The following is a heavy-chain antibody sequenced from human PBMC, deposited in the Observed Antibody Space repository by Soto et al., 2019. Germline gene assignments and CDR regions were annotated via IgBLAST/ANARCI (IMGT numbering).Heavy chain of an antibody. D-gene: IGHD4-17*01. CDR3: AKNDYGDYYGMDV. V-gene: IGHV3-30*18. CDR1: GFTFSSHG. Sequence: PGGSLRLSCAASGFTFSSHGMHWVRQAPGKGLEWVAVITYDGSNKYYADSVKGRFTISRDNSKNTLYLQMNSLRAEDTAVYYCAKNDYGDYYGMDVWGQGTTVTVSS. CDR2: ITYDGSNK. J-gene: IGHJ6*02.